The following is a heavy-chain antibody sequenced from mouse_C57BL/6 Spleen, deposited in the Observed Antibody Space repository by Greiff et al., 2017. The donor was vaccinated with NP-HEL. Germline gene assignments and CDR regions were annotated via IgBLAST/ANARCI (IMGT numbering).Heavy chain of an antibody. CDR1: GFNFKNSY. CDR3: ARDGGRGPRLDY. D-gene: IGHD1-1*01. V-gene: IGHV14-3*01. CDR2: IDPADGNT. Sequence: VQLKESVAELVRPGASVKLSCTASGFNFKNSYMHWVKQSPEQGLEWIARIDPADGNTKYAQKFQGKATITGDTSSTPAYLQLRSLASEDTAIYCGARDGGRGPRLDYWGQGTTLTVSS. J-gene: IGHJ2*01.